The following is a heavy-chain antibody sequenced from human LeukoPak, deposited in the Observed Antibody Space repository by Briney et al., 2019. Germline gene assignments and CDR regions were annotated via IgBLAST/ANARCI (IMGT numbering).Heavy chain of an antibody. V-gene: IGHV3-23*01. D-gene: IGHD3-10*01. CDR1: GFSFSSYA. CDR3: AKRNTMVRGGPCFDY. J-gene: IGHJ4*02. CDR2: IFGNGDTT. Sequence: PGGSLRLSCAASGFSFSSYAMNSVRQAPGKGLEGGSIIFGNGDTTYYADSVKGRFTVSRDNSKDTLYLQMNDLRPDDTAIYYCAKRNTMVRGGPCFDYWGQGLLVTVSS.